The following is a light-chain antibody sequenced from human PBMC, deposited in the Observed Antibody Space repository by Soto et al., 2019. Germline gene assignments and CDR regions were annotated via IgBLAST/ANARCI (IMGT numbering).Light chain of an antibody. CDR2: GAS. CDR1: QSVSSSY. J-gene: IGKJ1*01. Sequence: EIVLTQSPGTLSLSPGERATLSCRASQSVSSSYLAWYQQKPGQAPRLLIYGASSRATGIPDSFSGSGSGTDFTLTISRLEPEDFAVYYCKQYGSSRTFGQGTKVEIK. V-gene: IGKV3-20*01. CDR3: KQYGSSRT.